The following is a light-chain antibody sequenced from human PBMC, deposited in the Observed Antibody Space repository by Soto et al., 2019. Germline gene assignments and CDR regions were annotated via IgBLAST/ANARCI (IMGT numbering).Light chain of an antibody. Sequence: EIVLTQSPGTLSLSPGERATLSCRASQSVSSSYLAWYQQTPGQAPRLLIYGASSRATGIPDRFSGSGSGTDFTLTISRLEPEDVAVYDCQQYGSSLLFTFGPGTKVDIK. CDR2: GAS. CDR3: QQYGSSLLFT. CDR1: QSVSSSY. J-gene: IGKJ3*01. V-gene: IGKV3-20*01.